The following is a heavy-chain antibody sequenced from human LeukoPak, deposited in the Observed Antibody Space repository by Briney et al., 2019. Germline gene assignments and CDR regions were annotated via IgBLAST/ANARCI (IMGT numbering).Heavy chain of an antibody. CDR3: ARSEAAAGTGYNYMDV. CDR1: GGSISSYY. D-gene: IGHD6-13*01. Sequence: SETLSLTCTVSGGSISSYYWSWIRQPAGKGLEWIGRIYTSGSTNYNPSLKSRVTMSVDTSKNQFSLKLSSVTAADTAVYYCARSEAAAGTGYNYMDVWGKGTTVTVSS. J-gene: IGHJ6*03. CDR2: IYTSGST. V-gene: IGHV4-4*07.